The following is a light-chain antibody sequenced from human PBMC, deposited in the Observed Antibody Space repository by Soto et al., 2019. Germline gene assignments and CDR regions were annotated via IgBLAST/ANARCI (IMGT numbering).Light chain of an antibody. V-gene: IGKV1-6*01. J-gene: IGKJ2*02. CDR1: RGYRSD. CDR2: AAS. CDR3: LQDHDYQWT. Sequence: AIQVTQSPSSLSASVGDRVTITCRATRGYRSDLGWYQQKPGKAPKLLIYAASDLQAEVPSRFSGSGSGTDFTLTISSLQAEDFATYYCLQDHDYQWTFGQGTKLEIK.